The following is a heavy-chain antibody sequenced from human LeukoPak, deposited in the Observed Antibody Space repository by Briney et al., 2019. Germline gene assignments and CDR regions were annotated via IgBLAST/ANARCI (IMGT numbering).Heavy chain of an antibody. V-gene: IGHV3-48*03. CDR2: ISSSTI. D-gene: IGHD3-10*02. CDR1: GFTLSSYE. Sequence: GGSLRLSCAASGFTLSSYEMNWVRQAPGKGLEWVSYISSSTIYYADSVKGRFTISRDNAKNSLYLQMNSLRAEDTAVYYCAELGITMIGGVWGKGTTVTISS. CDR3: AELGITMIGGV. J-gene: IGHJ6*04.